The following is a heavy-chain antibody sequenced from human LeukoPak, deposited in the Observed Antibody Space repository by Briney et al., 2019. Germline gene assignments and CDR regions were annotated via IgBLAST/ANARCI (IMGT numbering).Heavy chain of an antibody. CDR1: GFTFSSYA. D-gene: IGHD3-3*01. CDR2: ISSSSSYI. CDR3: ASYYDFWSGYPQSHWFDP. Sequence: NPGGSLRLSCAASGFTFSSYAMSWVRQAPGKGLEWVSSISSSSSYIYYADSVKGRFTISRDNAKNSLYLQMNSLRAEDTAVYYCASYYDFWSGYPQSHWFDPWGQGTLVTVSS. V-gene: IGHV3-21*01. J-gene: IGHJ5*02.